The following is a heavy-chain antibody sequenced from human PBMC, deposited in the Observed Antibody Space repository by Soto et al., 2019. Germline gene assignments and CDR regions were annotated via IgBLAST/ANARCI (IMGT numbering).Heavy chain of an antibody. CDR1: GGSISSYY. CDR3: ARQSPHTNDYGDYFDY. CDR2: IYYSGST. D-gene: IGHD4-17*01. V-gene: IGHV4-59*08. J-gene: IGHJ4*02. Sequence: PSETLSLTCTVSGGSISSYYWSWIRQPPGKGLEWIGYIYYSGSTNYNPSLKSRVTISVDTSKNQFSLKLSSVTAADTAVYYCARQSPHTNDYGDYFDYWGQGTLVTVS.